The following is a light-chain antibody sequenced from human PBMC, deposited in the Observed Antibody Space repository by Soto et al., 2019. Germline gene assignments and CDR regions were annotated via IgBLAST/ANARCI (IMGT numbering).Light chain of an antibody. CDR2: GAS. CDR3: QQYNSWLGT. CDR1: QSVSSSY. V-gene: IGKV3-15*01. J-gene: IGKJ1*01. Sequence: EIVMTQSPAALSVSPGERAPLSCRASQSVSSSYLAWYQQKPGQAPRLLIYGASTRATGIPARFSGSGSGTEFTLTISSLQSDEFAVYYCQQYNSWLGTFGQGTKVDIK.